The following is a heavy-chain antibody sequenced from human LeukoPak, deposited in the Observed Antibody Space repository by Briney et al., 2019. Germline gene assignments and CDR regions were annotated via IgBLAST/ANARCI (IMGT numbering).Heavy chain of an antibody. V-gene: IGHV1-58*02. CDR2: IVVGSGNT. CDR1: GFTFTSSA. D-gene: IGHD4-23*01. J-gene: IGHJ3*02. CDR3: AAEGGGGTFDI. Sequence: GASVKVSCTASGFTFTSSAMQWVRQAPGQRLEWIGWIVVGSGNTNYAQKFQERVTITRDMSTSTAYMELSSLRSEDTAVYYCAAEGGGGTFDIWGQGTMVTVSS.